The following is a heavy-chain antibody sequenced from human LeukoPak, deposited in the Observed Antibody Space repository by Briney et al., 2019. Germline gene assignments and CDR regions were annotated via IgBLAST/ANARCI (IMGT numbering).Heavy chain of an antibody. CDR3: ARTGTLGNWFDP. CDR1: GFDFSTSG. CDR2: LAYDGSIK. D-gene: IGHD3-10*01. J-gene: IGHJ5*02. Sequence: PGGSLRLSCAGSGFDFSTSGLHWVRQAPGKGLEWVALLAYDGSIKYNANSVKGRFTISRDNSKTTLYLQMNSLRAEDTAVYYCARTGTLGNWFDPWGQGTLVTVSS. V-gene: IGHV3-30-3*01.